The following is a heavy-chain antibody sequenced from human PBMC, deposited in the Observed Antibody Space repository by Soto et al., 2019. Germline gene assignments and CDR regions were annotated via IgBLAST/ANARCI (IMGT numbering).Heavy chain of an antibody. CDR2: IYYSGST. CDR3: ARKTFYYDSSGYTNWFDP. V-gene: IGHV4-61*05. CDR1: GGSISSSSYL. D-gene: IGHD3-22*01. J-gene: IGHJ5*02. Sequence: SEMLSLTCTVSGGSISSSSYLWGWIRQPPGKGLEWIGYIYYSGSTNYNPSLKSRVTISVDTSKNQFSLKLSSVTAADTAVYYCARKTFYYDSSGYTNWFDPWGQGTLVTVSS.